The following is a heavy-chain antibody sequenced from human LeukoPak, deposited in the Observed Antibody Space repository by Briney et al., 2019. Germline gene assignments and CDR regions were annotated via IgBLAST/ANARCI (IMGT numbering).Heavy chain of an antibody. CDR3: ARGVVQPDFDY. D-gene: IGHD2-8*01. J-gene: IGHJ4*02. V-gene: IGHV4-61*01. Sequence: PSETLSLTCTVSGGSVSSGSYCWTWIRQPPGKGLEWIGYIYYTGSTNYNPSLKSRVTISVDTSKNQFSLKLDSVTAADTAVYYCARGVVQPDFDYWGQGTLVTVSS. CDR1: GGSVSSGSYC. CDR2: IYYTGST.